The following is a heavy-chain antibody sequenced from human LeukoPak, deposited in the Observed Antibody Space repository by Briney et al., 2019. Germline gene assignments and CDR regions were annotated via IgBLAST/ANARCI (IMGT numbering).Heavy chain of an antibody. Sequence: ASVKVSCKVSGYTLTELSMHWVRQAPGKGLEWMGGFDPEDGETIYAQKFQGRVTMTEDTSTDTAYMELSSLRSEDTAVYYCATSTMIVVAGNTNYYYYYGMDVWGQGTMVTVSS. CDR2: FDPEDGET. J-gene: IGHJ6*02. CDR3: ATSTMIVVAGNTNYYYYYGMDV. V-gene: IGHV1-24*01. D-gene: IGHD3-22*01. CDR1: GYTLTELS.